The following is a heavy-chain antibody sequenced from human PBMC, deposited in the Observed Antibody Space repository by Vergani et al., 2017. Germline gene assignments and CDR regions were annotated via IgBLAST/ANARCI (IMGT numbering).Heavy chain of an antibody. CDR3: ARGSRYCTSTSCSPLNVYDI. J-gene: IGHJ3*02. CDR1: GFTFSSYA. D-gene: IGHD2-2*01. CDR2: ISYDGSNK. V-gene: IGHV3-30-3*01. Sequence: QVQLVESGGGVVQPGRSLRLSCAASGFTFSSYAMHWVRQAPGKGLEWVAVISYDGSNKYYADSVKGRFTISRDNSKNTLYLQMNSLRAEDTAVYYCARGSRYCTSTSCSPLNVYDIWGQGTMVTVSS.